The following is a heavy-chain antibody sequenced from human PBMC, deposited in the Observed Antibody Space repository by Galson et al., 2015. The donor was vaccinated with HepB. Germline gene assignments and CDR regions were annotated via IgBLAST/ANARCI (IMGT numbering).Heavy chain of an antibody. V-gene: IGHV3-23*01. J-gene: IGHJ4*02. CDR2: ISGSGGST. Sequence: SLRLSCAASGFTFSSYAMSWVRQAPGKGLEWVSAISGSGGSTYYADSVKGRFTISRDNSKNTLYLQMNSLRAEDTAVYYCASTPMIVVVITGYYFDYWGQGTLVTVSS. D-gene: IGHD3-22*01. CDR3: ASTPMIVVVITGYYFDY. CDR1: GFTFSSYA.